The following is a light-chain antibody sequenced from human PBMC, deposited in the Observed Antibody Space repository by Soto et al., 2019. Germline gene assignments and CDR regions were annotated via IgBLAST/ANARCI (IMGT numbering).Light chain of an antibody. CDR1: SSNIGNNY. V-gene: IGLV1-51*01. CDR3: GAWDTSLNVML. CDR2: DSN. J-gene: IGLJ2*01. Sequence: QSVLTQPPSVSVAPGQKVSISCSGSSSNIGNNYVSWYQQLPGTAPKLLIYDSNKRPSEIPDRFSASKSGTSATLGITGLQTGDEADYYCGAWDTSLNVMLFGRGTKLTVL.